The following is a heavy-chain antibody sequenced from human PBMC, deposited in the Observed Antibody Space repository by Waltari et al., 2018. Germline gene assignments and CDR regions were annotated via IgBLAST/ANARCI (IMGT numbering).Heavy chain of an antibody. V-gene: IGHV4-34*01. Sequence: QVQLQQWGAGLLKPSETLSLTCAVYGWSFSGYYWSGIRQPPGTGREWIGKVNHRGSTNYNPSLKSRVTISVDTSKNQFSLKLSSVTAADTAVYYCARGSAGAAGTTTIKAMDVWGKGTTVTVSS. CDR2: VNHRGST. J-gene: IGHJ6*03. CDR1: GWSFSGYY. CDR3: ARGSAGAAGTTTIKAMDV. D-gene: IGHD6-13*01.